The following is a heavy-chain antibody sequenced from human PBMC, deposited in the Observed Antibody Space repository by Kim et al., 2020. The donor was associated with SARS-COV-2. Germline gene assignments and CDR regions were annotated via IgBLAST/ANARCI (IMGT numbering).Heavy chain of an antibody. CDR1: GGSFSGFY. Sequence: SETLSLTCGIYGGSFSGFYWTWIRQPPGKGLEWIGEIHQSGSTNYNPSLKSRVTISVDTSNNQFSLRVSSVTAADTAVYYCARGGDTSWDRYYFDYWGQGALVTVSS. D-gene: IGHD2-2*01. CDR2: IHQSGST. J-gene: IGHJ4*02. CDR3: ARGGDTSWDRYYFDY. V-gene: IGHV4-34*01.